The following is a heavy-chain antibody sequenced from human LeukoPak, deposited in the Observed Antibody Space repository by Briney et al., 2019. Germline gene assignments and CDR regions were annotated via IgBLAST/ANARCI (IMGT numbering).Heavy chain of an antibody. V-gene: IGHV4-4*07. D-gene: IGHD4-17*01. CDR1: GGSISSYY. CDR3: ARDLVYGDYVFDY. Sequence: SETLSLTCTVTGGSISSYYWSWIRQPDGKGLEWIGRIYTSGSTNYNPSLKSRVTMSVDTSKNQFSLKLSSVTAADTAVYYCARDLVYGDYVFDYWGQGTLVTVSS. J-gene: IGHJ4*02. CDR2: IYTSGST.